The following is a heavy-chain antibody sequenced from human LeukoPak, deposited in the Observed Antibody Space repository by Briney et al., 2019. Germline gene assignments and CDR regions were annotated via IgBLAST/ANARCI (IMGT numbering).Heavy chain of an antibody. J-gene: IGHJ4*02. V-gene: IGHV4-4*07. Sequence: SETLSLTCTVSGGSISYYYWNWIRQPAGKGLEWIGRIYTSGRTYYNPSLKSRVSMSVDTSKNQFSLKLSSVTAADTAVYYCAKDFERTGDCYYAFDHWGQGTLVTVSS. D-gene: IGHD2-21*02. CDR1: GGSISYYY. CDR2: IYTSGRT. CDR3: AKDFERTGDCYYAFDH.